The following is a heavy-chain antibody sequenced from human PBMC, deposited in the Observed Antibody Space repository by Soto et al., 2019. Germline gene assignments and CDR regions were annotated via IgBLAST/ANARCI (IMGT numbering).Heavy chain of an antibody. CDR3: ATSTIDTSTWKQYFYGMDV. Sequence: ASVKVSCKASEDTFTRYVIHWVSQAPGQMLEWMGWINAGNGNTKYSQNFQGRVTITRDASASTAYMELSSLRSQDTAVYYCATSTIDTSTWKQYFYGMDVWGKGSTVTVSS. CDR2: INAGNGNT. V-gene: IGHV1-3*01. J-gene: IGHJ6*04. CDR1: EDTFTRYV. D-gene: IGHD6-13*01.